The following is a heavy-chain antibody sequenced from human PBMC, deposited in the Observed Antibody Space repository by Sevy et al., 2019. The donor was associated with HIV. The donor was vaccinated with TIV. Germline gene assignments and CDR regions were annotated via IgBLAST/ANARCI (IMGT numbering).Heavy chain of an antibody. V-gene: IGHV3-15*01. CDR3: AAERCVFFDSGTRFLLAVFDS. J-gene: IGHJ4*02. CDR2: VKTETDGWKR. CDR1: GISFFNTW. D-gene: IGHD5-12*01. Sequence: VGSLRLSCSGSGISFFNTWMSWVRQAPGKGLEWVGRVKTETDGWKREYAAFVKGRFIISSDNSKDTIYRQMNSQQFVHTAVCFCAAERCVFFDSGTRFLLAVFDSWGPGTLVTVSS.